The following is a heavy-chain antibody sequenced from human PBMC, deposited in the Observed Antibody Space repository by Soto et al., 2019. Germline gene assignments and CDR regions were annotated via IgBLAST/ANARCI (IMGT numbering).Heavy chain of an antibody. CDR1: GGSISSYY. V-gene: IGHV4-59*08. D-gene: IGHD3-16*02. CDR2: IYYSGST. CDR3: ARLGYDYIWGSYRYRGSWFDP. Sequence: SETLSLTCTVSGGSISSYYWSWIRQPPGKGLEWIGYIYYSGSTNYNPSLKSRVTISVDTSKNQFSLKLSPVTAADTAVYYCARLGYDYIWGSYRYRGSWFDPWGQGTLVTVSS. J-gene: IGHJ5*02.